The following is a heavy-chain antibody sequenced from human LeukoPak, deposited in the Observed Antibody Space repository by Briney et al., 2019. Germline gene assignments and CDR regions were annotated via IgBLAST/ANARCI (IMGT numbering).Heavy chain of an antibody. CDR2: IDNNGIT. Sequence: SGGSLRLSCAASGFTFSSYAISWVRQSPGKGLEWIGEIDNNGITNYNPSLKSRVTMSVDTTRKRFSLRLTSESAADTGVYYCARGGGGAKAFYFDYWGQGSLVTVSS. J-gene: IGHJ4*02. CDR3: ARGGGGAKAFYFDY. V-gene: IGHV4-34*01. D-gene: IGHD1-26*01. CDR1: GFTFSSYA.